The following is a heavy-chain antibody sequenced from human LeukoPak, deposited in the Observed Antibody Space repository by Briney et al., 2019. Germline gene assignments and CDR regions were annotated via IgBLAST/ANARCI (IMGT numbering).Heavy chain of an antibody. J-gene: IGHJ6*02. CDR1: GFTFDDYA. V-gene: IGHV3-9*01. CDR2: ISWNSGGI. CDR3: AAQYSGYEGYYYGMDV. Sequence: GRSLRLSCAASGFTFDDYAMRWVRQAPGKGLEWVSGISWNSGGIGYADSVKGRFTISRDNAKNSLYLQMNSLRAEDTALYYCAAQYSGYEGYYYGMDVWGQGTTVTVSS. D-gene: IGHD5-12*01.